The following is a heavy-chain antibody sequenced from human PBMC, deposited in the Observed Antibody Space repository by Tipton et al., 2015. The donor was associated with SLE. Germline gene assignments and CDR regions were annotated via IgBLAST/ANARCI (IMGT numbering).Heavy chain of an antibody. V-gene: IGHV3-30*02. CDR2: IWFDGSSK. CDR3: AKDLSRYEYYFDY. J-gene: IGHJ4*02. CDR1: GFTFNSYG. Sequence: LSLTCAASGFTFNSYGMHWVRQAPGKGPEWVAFIWFDGSSKYYTASVKGRFTISRDNSKNTLYLQMNSLRAEDTAVYYCAKDLSRYEYYFDYWGQGTLVTVSS. D-gene: IGHD5-12*01.